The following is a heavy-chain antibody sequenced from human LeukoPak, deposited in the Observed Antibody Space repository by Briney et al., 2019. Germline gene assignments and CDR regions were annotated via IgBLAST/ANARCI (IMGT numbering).Heavy chain of an antibody. CDR3: ALELNGWRDY. CDR1: GFTFSSYW. J-gene: IGHJ4*02. V-gene: IGHV3-74*01. Sequence: QPGGSLRLSCAASGFTFSSYWMHWVRQVPGKGLVWVSRINPNEGSTFYADSVKGRFTISRDNAKNTLFLQMNSLRAEDTAVYYCALELNGWRDYWGQGTLVTVSS. D-gene: IGHD6-19*01. CDR2: INPNEGST.